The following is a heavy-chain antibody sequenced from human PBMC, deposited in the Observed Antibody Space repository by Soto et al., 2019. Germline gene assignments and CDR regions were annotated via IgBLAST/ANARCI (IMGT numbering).Heavy chain of an antibody. D-gene: IGHD3-10*01. V-gene: IGHV4-31*03. J-gene: IGHJ5*02. CDR2: IYYSRIT. CDR3: ARAPYYYGSGIRFDP. Sequence: RSETLSSTCPGSDFSVSISGYYWSWLRHHPWNCLHCIVYIYYSRITYYNPSLKIRVTISVYTSKNQFSLNLTSVTAADTAVYYCARAPYYYGSGIRFDPGGQGTLV. CDR1: DFSVSISGYY.